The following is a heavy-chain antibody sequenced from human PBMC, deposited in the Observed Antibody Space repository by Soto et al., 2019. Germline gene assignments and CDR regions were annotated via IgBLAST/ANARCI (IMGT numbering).Heavy chain of an antibody. J-gene: IGHJ4*02. CDR1: GFSLSTSGVG. Sequence: QITLKESGPTLVKPTQTLTLTCTFSGFSLSTSGVGVGWIRQPPGKALEWLALIYWDDDKRYSPSLKSRLTITKDTSKNQVVLTMTNMDPVDTATYYCALSPPILGYSSRYFDYWGQGTLVTVSS. D-gene: IGHD6-13*01. CDR2: IYWDDDK. CDR3: ALSPPILGYSSRYFDY. V-gene: IGHV2-5*02.